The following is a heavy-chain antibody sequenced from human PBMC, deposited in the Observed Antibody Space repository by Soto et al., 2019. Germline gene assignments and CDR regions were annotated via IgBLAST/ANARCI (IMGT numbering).Heavy chain of an antibody. V-gene: IGHV1-18*04. Sequence: QVQLVQSGAEVKKPGASVKVSCKASGYTFTSYGISCVRQAPGQGLEWMGWISAYNGNTNYAQKLQGRVTITTDTSTSTAYMELRSLRSDDTAVYYCARDRGYYDSSGYKPPGYWGQGTLVTVSS. CDR2: ISAYNGNT. D-gene: IGHD3-22*01. CDR3: ARDRGYYDSSGYKPPGY. J-gene: IGHJ4*02. CDR1: GYTFTSYG.